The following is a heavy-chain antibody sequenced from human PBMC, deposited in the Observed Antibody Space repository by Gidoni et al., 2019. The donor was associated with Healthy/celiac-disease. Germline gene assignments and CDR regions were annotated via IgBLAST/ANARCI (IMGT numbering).Heavy chain of an antibody. J-gene: IGHJ4*02. Sequence: QVQLQESGPGLVKPSETLSHTCTVSGGSISSYYWSWIRQPPGKGLEWIGYIYYSGSTNYNSPLKSRVTISVDTSKNQFSLKLSSVTAADTAVYYCARKGHYYDSSGYYSIWGQGTLVTVSS. CDR1: GGSISSYY. V-gene: IGHV4-59*08. CDR3: ARKGHYYDSSGYYSI. CDR2: IYYSGST. D-gene: IGHD3-22*01.